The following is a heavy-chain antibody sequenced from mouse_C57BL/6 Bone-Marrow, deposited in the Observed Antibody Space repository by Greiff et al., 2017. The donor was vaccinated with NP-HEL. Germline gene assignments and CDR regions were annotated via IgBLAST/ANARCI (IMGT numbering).Heavy chain of an antibody. CDR3: TPVITTALANPH. J-gene: IGHJ3*01. V-gene: IGHV14-4*01. D-gene: IGHD1-1*01. CDR1: GFNIKDDY. CDR2: IDPENGDT. Sequence: EVQLQQSGAELVRPGASVKLSCTASGFNIKDDYMHWVKQRPEQGLEWIGWIDPENGDTEYASKFQGKATITADTSSNTAYLQLSSLTSEDTAVYYCTPVITTALANPHWGQGTLVTVSA.